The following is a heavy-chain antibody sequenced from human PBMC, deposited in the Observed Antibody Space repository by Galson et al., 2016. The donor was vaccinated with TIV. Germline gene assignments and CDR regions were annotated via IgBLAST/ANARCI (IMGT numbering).Heavy chain of an antibody. D-gene: IGHD5-12*01. Sequence: SLRLSCAASGFSFSSHAMSWVRQAPGKGLEWASSISASGGTTYYADSVKGRFTISRDNSKNTVYLQMNSLRAEDTAVYYCAKETSTAYSGYGYLDYWGQGTLVTVSS. CDR1: GFSFSSHA. CDR2: ISASGGTT. V-gene: IGHV3-23*01. J-gene: IGHJ4*02. CDR3: AKETSTAYSGYGYLDY.